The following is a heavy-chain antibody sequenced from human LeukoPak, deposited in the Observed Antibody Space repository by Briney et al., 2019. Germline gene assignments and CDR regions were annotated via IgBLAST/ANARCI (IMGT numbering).Heavy chain of an antibody. CDR1: GGSISSYY. J-gene: IGHJ6*03. V-gene: IGHV4-4*07. Sequence: SETLSLTCTVSGGSISSYYWSWIRQPAGKGLEWIGRIYTSGSTNYNPSLKSRVTMSVDTSKNQFSLKLSSVTAADTAVYYCARDEVVVVPAAMVDCYYYYYMDVWGKGTTVTVSS. D-gene: IGHD2-2*01. CDR2: IYTSGST. CDR3: ARDEVVVVPAAMVDCYYYYYMDV.